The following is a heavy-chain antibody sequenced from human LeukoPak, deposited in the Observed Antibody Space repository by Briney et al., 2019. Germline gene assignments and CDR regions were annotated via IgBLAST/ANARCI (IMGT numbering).Heavy chain of an antibody. J-gene: IGHJ5*02. D-gene: IGHD6-19*01. V-gene: IGHV3-7*04. CDR2: IKQDGSEK. CDR3: ARDPGSGWWGGFDL. CDR1: GFNFDHYW. Sequence: GGSLRLSCAASGFNFDHYWMTWVRQAPGKGLEWVANIKQDGSEKVYLNSMKGRFTISRDNSRDSLYLQMNSLRPEDTAVYCARDPGSGWWGGFDLWGQGTLVTVSS.